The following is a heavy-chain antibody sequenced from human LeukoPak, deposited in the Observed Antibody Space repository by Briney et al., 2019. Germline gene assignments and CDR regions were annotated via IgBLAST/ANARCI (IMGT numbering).Heavy chain of an antibody. D-gene: IGHD6-13*01. CDR3: GKIPWGRENVGRPAGNMPFYYHRKEL. CDR2: INHSGST. Sequence: PSETLSLTCAVYGGSFSGYYWSWIRQPPGKGLEWIGEINHSGSTNYNPSLKSRVTISVDTSKNQFSLKLSSVTAADTAVYYCGKIPWGRENVGRPAGNMPFYYHRKELLGQGNTVNGSS. CDR1: GGSFSGYY. J-gene: IGHJ6*02. V-gene: IGHV4-34*01.